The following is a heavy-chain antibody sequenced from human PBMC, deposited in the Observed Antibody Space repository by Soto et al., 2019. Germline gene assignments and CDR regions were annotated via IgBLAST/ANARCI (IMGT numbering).Heavy chain of an antibody. CDR1: GGTFSSYA. CDR2: IIPIFGTA. CDR3: AVCRELRYYYYGMDD. Sequence: QVQLVQSGAEVKKPGSSVKVSCKASGGTFSSYAISWVRQAPGQGLEWMGGIIPIFGTANYAQKFQGRVTMTADESTSTASMEVSSLRSEDTAVYYCAVCRELRYYYYGMDDWGQGTTLTLSS. V-gene: IGHV1-69*01. D-gene: IGHD3-10*01. J-gene: IGHJ6*02.